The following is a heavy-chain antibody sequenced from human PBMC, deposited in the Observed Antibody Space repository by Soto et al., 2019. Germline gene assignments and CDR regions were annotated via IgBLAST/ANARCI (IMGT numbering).Heavy chain of an antibody. Sequence: PSQTLSLTCAISGDSVSSNSAAWNWITQSPSRGLEWLGRTYYRSKWYNDYAVSVKSRITIKPDTSKNQFSLQLNSVTPEDTAVYYCARVYCTNGVCPYGMDVWGQGTTVTVSS. J-gene: IGHJ6*02. CDR3: ARVYCTNGVCPYGMDV. CDR1: GDSVSSNSAA. V-gene: IGHV6-1*01. CDR2: TYYRSKWYN. D-gene: IGHD2-8*01.